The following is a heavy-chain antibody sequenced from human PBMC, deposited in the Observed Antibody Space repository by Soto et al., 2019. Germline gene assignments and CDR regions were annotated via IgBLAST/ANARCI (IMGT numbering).Heavy chain of an antibody. CDR2: ISAYNGNT. Sequence: GASVKVSCKASGYTFTSYGISWVRQAPGQGLEWMGWISAYNGNTNYAQKFQGRVTITADESRSTAYMELSSLRSEDTAVYYCARAAHCSGGSCYPYYFDYWGQGTLVTVSS. D-gene: IGHD2-15*01. CDR1: GYTFTSYG. J-gene: IGHJ4*02. V-gene: IGHV1-18*01. CDR3: ARAAHCSGGSCYPYYFDY.